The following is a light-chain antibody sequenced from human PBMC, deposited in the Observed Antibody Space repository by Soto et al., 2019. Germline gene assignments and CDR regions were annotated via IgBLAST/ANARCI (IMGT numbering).Light chain of an antibody. CDR1: QSINSW. CDR3: QEYARYSRT. V-gene: IGKV1-5*01. J-gene: IGKJ1*01. Sequence: IRLPQPRPTQTGSVGAILAGTCRASQSINSWLAWYQQKPGKAPKLLIYDASSLQSGVPSRFTGSGFGTEFTLTISCLQPDDFVSYCCQEYARYSRTFCERANV. CDR2: DAS.